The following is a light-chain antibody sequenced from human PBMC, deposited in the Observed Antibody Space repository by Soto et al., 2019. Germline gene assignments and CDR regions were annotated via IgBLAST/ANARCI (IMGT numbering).Light chain of an antibody. CDR3: QQYYSYPWT. V-gene: IGKV1-5*01. CDR2: DAS. Sequence: DIQTTQSPSTLSAFVGDRVSMTCRATRIIISCWAWYHQKPGKNASHLIYDASSLETSFAPTFSGSESGTVFTLTISSLQPDDFVTYYCQQYYSYPWTFGQGTKVDIK. J-gene: IGKJ1*01. CDR1: RIIISC.